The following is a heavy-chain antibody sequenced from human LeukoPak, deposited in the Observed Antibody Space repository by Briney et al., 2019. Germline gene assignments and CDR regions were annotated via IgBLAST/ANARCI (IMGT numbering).Heavy chain of an antibody. CDR2: INPSGGTT. CDR3: ARDLVVVTGLRTRGSFDI. Sequence: ASVKVSFKASGYNFTSYYMHWVRQAPGQGLEWMGIINPSGGTTSYAQKFQGRVTVTRDTSTSTVYMELSSLRSEDTAVYYCARDLVVVTGLRTRGSFDIWGQGTMVTVSS. CDR1: GYNFTSYY. J-gene: IGHJ3*02. V-gene: IGHV1-46*01. D-gene: IGHD2-21*02.